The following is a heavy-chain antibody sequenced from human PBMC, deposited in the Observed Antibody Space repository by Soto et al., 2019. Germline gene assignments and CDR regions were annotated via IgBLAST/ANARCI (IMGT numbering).Heavy chain of an antibody. Sequence: PGESLKISCKGSGYSFTSYWISWVRQMPGKGLEWMGRIDPSDSYTNYSPSFQGHVTISADKSISTAYLQWSSLKASDTAMYYCARHTGGYCSGGSCPDYGMDVWGQGTTVTAP. CDR1: GYSFTSYW. D-gene: IGHD2-15*01. CDR3: ARHTGGYCSGGSCPDYGMDV. CDR2: IDPSDSYT. V-gene: IGHV5-10-1*01. J-gene: IGHJ6*02.